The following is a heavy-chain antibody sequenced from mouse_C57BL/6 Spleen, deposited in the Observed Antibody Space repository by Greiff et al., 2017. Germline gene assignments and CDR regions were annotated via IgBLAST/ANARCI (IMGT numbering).Heavy chain of an antibody. CDR2: INPSNGGI. D-gene: IGHD1-1*01. CDR3: ARGRYYDSSPYWDFDV. V-gene: IGHV1-53*01. CDR1: GYTFTSYW. Sequence: QVQLQQPGTELVKPGASVKLSCKASGYTFTSYWMHWVKQRPGQGLEWIGNINPSNGGINYNEKFKSKATLTVDKSSSTAYMQLSSMTSEDSAVYYGARGRYYDSSPYWDFDVWGTGTTVTVSS. J-gene: IGHJ1*03.